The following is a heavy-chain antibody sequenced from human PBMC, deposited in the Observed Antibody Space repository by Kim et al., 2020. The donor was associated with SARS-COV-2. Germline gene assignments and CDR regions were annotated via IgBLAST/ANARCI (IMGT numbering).Heavy chain of an antibody. D-gene: IGHD6-13*01. CDR3: AKDPGPKAAAVYNWFDP. J-gene: IGHJ5*02. V-gene: IGHV1-18*01. CDR2: ISAYNGNT. Sequence: ASVKVSCKASGYTFTSYGISWVRQAPGQGLEWMGWISAYNGNTNYAQKLQGRVTMTTDTSTSTAYMELRSLRSDDTAVYYCAKDPGPKAAAVYNWFDPWGQRTLVTVSS. CDR1: GYTFTSYG.